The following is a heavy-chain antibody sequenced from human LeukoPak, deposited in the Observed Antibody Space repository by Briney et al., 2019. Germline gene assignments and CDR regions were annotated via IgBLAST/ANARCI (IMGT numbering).Heavy chain of an antibody. CDR1: EDPITSDYY. D-gene: IGHD6-19*01. J-gene: IGHJ4*02. CDR2: ISHGGST. Sequence: SETLSLTCTVSEDPITSDYYWGWIRQPPGRGLEWIGSISHGGSTYYHPSLKSRLTISLDTSKNQFSLKLTSVTAADTAVYFCARDRGSSGCYGTNYFDSWGQGTLVTVSS. CDR3: ARDRGSSGCYGTNYFDS. V-gene: IGHV4-38-2*02.